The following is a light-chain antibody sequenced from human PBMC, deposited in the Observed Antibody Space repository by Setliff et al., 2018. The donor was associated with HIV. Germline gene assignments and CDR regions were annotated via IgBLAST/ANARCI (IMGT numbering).Light chain of an antibody. CDR2: EGN. J-gene: IGLJ2*01. Sequence: ALTQPASVSGSPGQSITITCTEGDSDVGTDNHVSWFQQHPGKTPKLIIYEGNKRPSGISHRFSGSASGNTASLTISEIQSEDEAYFYCCSYAGPFSPWIFGGGTKVTV. V-gene: IGLV2-23*01. CDR1: DSDVGTDNH. CDR3: CSYAGPFSPWI.